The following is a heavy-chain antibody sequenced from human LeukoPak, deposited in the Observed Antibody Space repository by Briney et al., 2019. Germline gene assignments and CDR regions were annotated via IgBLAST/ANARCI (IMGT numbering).Heavy chain of an antibody. J-gene: IGHJ6*02. Sequence: PGASVKVSCKASGYTFTTYYMHWVRQAPGQGLEWLGIIDPSGGSTSYAQKFQGRVTMTRDTSTSTVYMELSSLRSEDTAVYYCARVRFGYDSSGYYSYYYGMDVWGQGTTVTVSS. CDR1: GYTFTTYY. D-gene: IGHD3-22*01. V-gene: IGHV1-46*01. CDR2: IDPSGGST. CDR3: ARVRFGYDSSGYYSYYYGMDV.